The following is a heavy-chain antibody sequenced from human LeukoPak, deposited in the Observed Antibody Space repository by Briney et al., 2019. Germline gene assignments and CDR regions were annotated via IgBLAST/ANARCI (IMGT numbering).Heavy chain of an antibody. V-gene: IGHV3-7*01. CDR3: ARDLGVVIAHYYYYHMDV. D-gene: IGHD3-22*01. Sequence: GGSLRLSCAASGFTFSSYWMSWVRQAPGKGLEWVANIKQDGSEKYYVDSVKGRYTISRDNAKNSLYLQMNSLRAEDTAVYYCARDLGVVIAHYYYYHMDVWSKGTTVTVSS. CDR1: GFTFSSYW. J-gene: IGHJ6*03. CDR2: IKQDGSEK.